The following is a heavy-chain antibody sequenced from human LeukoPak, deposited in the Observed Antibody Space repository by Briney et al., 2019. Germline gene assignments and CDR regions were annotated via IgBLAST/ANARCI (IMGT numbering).Heavy chain of an antibody. CDR2: IIPIFGTA. D-gene: IGHD3-10*01. CDR1: GGTFSSYA. CDR3: ARDRVYGSGSPFDY. Sequence: SVKVSCKASGGTFSSYAVSWVRQAPGQGLEWMGGIIPIFGTANYAQKFQGRVTITADESTSTAYMELSSLRSEDTAVYYCARDRVYGSGSPFDYWAREPWSPSPQ. J-gene: IGHJ4*02. V-gene: IGHV1-69*13.